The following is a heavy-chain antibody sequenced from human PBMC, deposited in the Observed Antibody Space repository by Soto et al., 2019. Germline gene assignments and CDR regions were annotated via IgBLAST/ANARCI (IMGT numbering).Heavy chain of an antibody. CDR1: GASVSSWSFQ. Sequence: PSETLSLTCTVSGASVSSWSFQWSWIRQAPGKGLEWIGYFSHQGFNNYNPSLKSRITISVDTSKNQFSLKLSSVTAADTAVYYCGRSQPIAARPGPSDYWGQGTLVTVSS. V-gene: IGHV4-61*01. CDR3: GRSQPIAARPGPSDY. D-gene: IGHD6-6*01. J-gene: IGHJ4*02. CDR2: FSHQGFN.